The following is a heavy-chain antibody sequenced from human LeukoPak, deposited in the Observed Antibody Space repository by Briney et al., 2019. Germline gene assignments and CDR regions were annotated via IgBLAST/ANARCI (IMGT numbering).Heavy chain of an antibody. V-gene: IGHV3-23*01. CDR1: GFTFSSYG. CDR3: AKDIQYYYDSSGYYGAFDI. CDR2: ISGSGGST. J-gene: IGHJ3*02. D-gene: IGHD3-22*01. Sequence: GGSLRLSCAASGFTFSSYGMHWVRQAPGKGLEWVSAISGSGGSTYYADSVKGRFTISRDNSKNTLYLQMNSLRAEDTAVYYCAKDIQYYYDSSGYYGAFDIWGQGTMVTVSS.